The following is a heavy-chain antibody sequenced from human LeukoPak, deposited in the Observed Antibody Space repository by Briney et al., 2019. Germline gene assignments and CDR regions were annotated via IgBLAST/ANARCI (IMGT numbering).Heavy chain of an antibody. CDR1: GYTFSTHY. Sequence: ASVKVSCKASGYTFSTHYMHWVRQAPGQGLEWMGIINPSGDITTSAQKFQGRVTMTRDTSTSTAYMELRSLRSDDTAVYYCARLPGIAVAALGDFDYWGQGTLVTVSS. CDR3: ARLPGIAVAALGDFDY. D-gene: IGHD6-19*01. V-gene: IGHV1-46*01. J-gene: IGHJ4*02. CDR2: INPSGDIT.